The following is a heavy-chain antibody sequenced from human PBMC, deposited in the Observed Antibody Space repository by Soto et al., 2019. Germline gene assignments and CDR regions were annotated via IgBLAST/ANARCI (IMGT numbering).Heavy chain of an antibody. D-gene: IGHD2-15*01. CDR2: ISYDGNNA. V-gene: IGHV3-30-3*01. J-gene: IGHJ4*02. CDR1: GFTFSGYS. Sequence: PGGSLRLSCAASGFTFSGYSMHWVRQAPGKALEWVISYDGNNAFYSDSVKGRFTISRDNSKNTLFLQMNSLRAEDTAVYYCARDPIQIPVGCFDYWGQGALVTVSS. CDR3: ARDPIQIPVGCFDY.